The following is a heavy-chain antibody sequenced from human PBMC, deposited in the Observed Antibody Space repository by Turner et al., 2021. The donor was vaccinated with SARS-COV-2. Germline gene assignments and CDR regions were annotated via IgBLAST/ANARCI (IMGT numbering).Heavy chain of an antibody. D-gene: IGHD3-22*01. V-gene: IGHV3-30*04. CDR2: ISYDGSNK. CDR3: ARGEYYYGSSGYYNPNWFDP. J-gene: IGHJ5*02. CDR1: GFTFSSYA. Sequence: QVQLVESGGGVVQPGRSLRLSWAASGFTFSSYAMHWVRQAPGKGLEWVAVISYDGSNKYYADSVKGRFTISRDNSKNTLYLQMNSLRAEDTAVYFCARGEYYYGSSGYYNPNWFDPWGQGTLVTVSS.